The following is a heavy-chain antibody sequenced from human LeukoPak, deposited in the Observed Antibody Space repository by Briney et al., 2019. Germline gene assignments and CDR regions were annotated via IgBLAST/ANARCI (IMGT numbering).Heavy chain of an antibody. J-gene: IGHJ4*02. CDR1: GFTFSSYG. CDR3: AREGRVYCGGDCYPDY. D-gene: IGHD2-21*02. CDR2: IWYDGSKK. V-gene: IGHV3-33*07. Sequence: GGSLRLSCAAAGFTFSSYGMCWVRHAPGEGLEWVGVIWYDGSKKDYADSVKGRFTISRDLSKNTLYLQMNSLRVEDTAVYYCAREGRVYCGGDCYPDYRGQGTLVTVSS.